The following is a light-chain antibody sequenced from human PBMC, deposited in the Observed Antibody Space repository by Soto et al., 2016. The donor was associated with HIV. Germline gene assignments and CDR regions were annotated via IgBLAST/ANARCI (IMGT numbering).Light chain of an antibody. CDR1: PDITNR. CDR2: DAS. Sequence: IQMTQSPSSLSASVGDRVTITCQANPDITNRVNWYQQKPGKAPKLLIYDASNLETGVPSRFSGSGSGTDFSFTISSLQPEDIATYYCQQYDILPYTFGQGTTLEIK. J-gene: IGKJ2*01. V-gene: IGKV1-33*01. CDR3: QQYDILPYT.